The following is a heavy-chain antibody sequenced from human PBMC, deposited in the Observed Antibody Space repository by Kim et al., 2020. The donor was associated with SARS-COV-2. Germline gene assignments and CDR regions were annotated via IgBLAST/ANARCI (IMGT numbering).Heavy chain of an antibody. D-gene: IGHD3-3*01. CDR2: IWYDGSNK. CDR3: ARDQSVYDFWSGYYRN. V-gene: IGHV3-33*01. J-gene: IGHJ4*02. CDR1: GFTFSSYG. Sequence: GSLRLSCAASGFTFSSYGMHWVRQAPGKGLEWVAVIWYDGSNKYYADSVKGRFTISRDNSKNTLYLQMNSLRAEDTAVYYCARDQSVYDFWSGYYRNWGQGTLVTVSS.